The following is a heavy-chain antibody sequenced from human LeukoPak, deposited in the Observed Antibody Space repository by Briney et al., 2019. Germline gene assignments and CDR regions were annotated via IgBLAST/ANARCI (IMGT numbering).Heavy chain of an antibody. V-gene: IGHV1-69*13. CDR3: ARLSRGYSSSWYYYMDV. J-gene: IGHJ6*03. CDR1: GYTFTSYD. CDR2: IIPIFGTA. D-gene: IGHD6-13*01. Sequence: WASVKVSCKASGYTFTSYDINWVRQATGQGLEWMGGIIPIFGTANYAQKFQGRVTITADESTSTAYMELSSLRSEDTAVYYCARLSRGYSSSWYYYMDVWGKGTTVTISS.